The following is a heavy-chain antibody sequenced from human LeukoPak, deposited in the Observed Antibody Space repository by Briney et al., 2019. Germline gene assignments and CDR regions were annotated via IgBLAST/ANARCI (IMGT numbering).Heavy chain of an antibody. Sequence: SETLSLTCTVSGGSLGGYYWSWIRQPPGKTLEWIGYIYYSGTINYNPSLKSRVTISVDTSKNQFSLKLSSVTAADTAVYYCARLLRFWGDESLGPYYFDYWGQGTLVTVSS. CDR2: IYYSGTI. D-gene: IGHD3-3*01. J-gene: IGHJ4*02. CDR3: ARLLRFWGDESLGPYYFDY. V-gene: IGHV4-59*08. CDR1: GGSLGGYY.